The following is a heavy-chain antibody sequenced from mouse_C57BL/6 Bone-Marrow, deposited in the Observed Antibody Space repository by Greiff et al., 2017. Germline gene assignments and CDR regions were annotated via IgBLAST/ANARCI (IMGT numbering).Heavy chain of an antibody. CDR2: IRNKANGYTT. V-gene: IGHV7-3*01. CDR1: GFTFTDYY. J-gene: IGHJ1*03. D-gene: IGHD2-3*01. Sequence: EVNVVESGGGLVQPGGSLSLSCAASGFTFTDYYMSWVRQPPGKALEWLGFIRNKANGYTTEYSASVKGRFTISRDNSQSILYLQMNALRAEDSATYYCARYPIYDGYHSYWYFDVWGTGTTVTVSS. CDR3: ARYPIYDGYHSYWYFDV.